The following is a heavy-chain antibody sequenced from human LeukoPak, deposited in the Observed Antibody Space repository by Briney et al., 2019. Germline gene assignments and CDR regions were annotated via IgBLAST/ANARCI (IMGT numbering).Heavy chain of an antibody. CDR2: ISGSGGST. J-gene: IGHJ4*02. V-gene: IGHV3-23*01. CDR1: GFTFSSYA. Sequence: GGSLRLSCAASGFTFSSYAMSWVRQAPGKGLEWVSAISGSGGSTYYADSVKGRFTISRDNSKNTPYLQMNSLRAEDTAVYYCAKAEKALITIFGVVNVDYWGQGTLVTVSS. CDR3: AKAEKALITIFGVVNVDY. D-gene: IGHD3-3*01.